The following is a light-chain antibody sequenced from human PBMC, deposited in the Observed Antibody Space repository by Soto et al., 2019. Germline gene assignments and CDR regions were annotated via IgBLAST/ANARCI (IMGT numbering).Light chain of an antibody. CDR3: AAWDDILSGHVV. CDR1: YSNIGSNY. V-gene: IGLV1-47*01. CDR2: RNN. Sequence: QSVLTQPPSASGTPGQRVTISCSGSYSNIGSNYVYWYQQLPGTAPKLLIYRNNQRPSGVPDRFSGSKSGTSASLTISGLRSEDEADYYCAAWDDILSGHVVFGGGTKLTVL. J-gene: IGLJ2*01.